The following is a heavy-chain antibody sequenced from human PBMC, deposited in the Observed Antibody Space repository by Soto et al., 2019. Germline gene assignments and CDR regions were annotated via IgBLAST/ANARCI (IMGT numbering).Heavy chain of an antibody. CDR2: IWYDGSNK. V-gene: IGHV3-33*01. Sequence: QVPLVESGGGVVQPGRSLRLSCAASGFTFSSYGMHWVRQAPGKGLEWVAVIWYDGSNKYYADSVKGRFTISRDNSKNTLYLQMNSLRAEDTAVYYCARAEELPERLPLPDAFDIWGQGTMVTVSS. D-gene: IGHD1-1*01. CDR3: ARAEELPERLPLPDAFDI. J-gene: IGHJ3*02. CDR1: GFTFSSYG.